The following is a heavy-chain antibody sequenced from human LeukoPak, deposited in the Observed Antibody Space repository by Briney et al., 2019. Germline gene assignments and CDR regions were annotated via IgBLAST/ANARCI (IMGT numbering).Heavy chain of an antibody. CDR3: AMVRGVTRYYFDY. CDR1: GYTFTGYY. D-gene: IGHD3-10*01. V-gene: IGHV1-2*02. Sequence: ASVKVSCKASGYTFTGYYMHWVRQAPGQGLEWMGWINPNSGGTNYAQKFQGGVTMTRDTSISTAYMELSRLRSDDTAVYYCAMVRGVTRYYFDYWGQGTLVTVSS. J-gene: IGHJ4*02. CDR2: INPNSGGT.